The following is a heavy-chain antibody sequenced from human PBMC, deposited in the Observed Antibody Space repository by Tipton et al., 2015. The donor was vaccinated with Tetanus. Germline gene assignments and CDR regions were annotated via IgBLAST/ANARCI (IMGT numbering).Heavy chain of an antibody. CDR2: IYYSGST. Sequence: TLSLTCSVSGGSISGSSYYWSWIRQPPGKALEWIGSIYYSGSTFYHPSLQSRVTISVDTSKNRFSLRLSSVTAADTAVSFCARHPPPYYYGSGSYLDYWGQGTPVTVSS. D-gene: IGHD3-10*01. CDR3: ARHPPPYYYGSGSYLDY. CDR1: GGSISGSSYY. J-gene: IGHJ4*02. V-gene: IGHV4-39*01.